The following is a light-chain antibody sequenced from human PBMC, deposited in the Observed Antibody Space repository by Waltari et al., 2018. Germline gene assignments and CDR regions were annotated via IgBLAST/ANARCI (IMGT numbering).Light chain of an antibody. J-gene: IGLJ1*01. V-gene: IGLV2-23*02. CDR3: CSYAGSSTYV. CDR2: DVS. Sequence: QSALTQPASVSGSPGQSIAISCTGNSRDVVGDNYFSWYQQHPGKAPKLMIYDVSKRPSGVSNRFSGSKSGNTASLTISGLQAEDEADYYCCSYAGSSTYVFGTGTKVTVL. CDR1: SRDVVGDNY.